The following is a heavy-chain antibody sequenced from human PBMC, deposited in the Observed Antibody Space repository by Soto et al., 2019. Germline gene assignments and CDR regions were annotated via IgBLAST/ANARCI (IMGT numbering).Heavy chain of an antibody. V-gene: IGHV3-21*01. J-gene: IGHJ4*02. CDR3: ARVPSGWYFDY. CDR1: GFTFSSYS. Sequence: VGSLRLSCAASGFTFSSYSMNWVRQAPGKGLEWVSSISSSSSYIYYADSVKGRFTISRDNAKNSLYLQMNSLRAEDTAVYYCARVPSGWYFDYWGQGTLVTVSS. CDR2: ISSSSSYI. D-gene: IGHD6-19*01.